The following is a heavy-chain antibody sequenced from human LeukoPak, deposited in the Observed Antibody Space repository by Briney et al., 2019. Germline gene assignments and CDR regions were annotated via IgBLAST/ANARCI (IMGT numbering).Heavy chain of an antibody. CDR3: ARVSLAEGSYWLGELLSYYFDY. CDR2: IYHSGST. Sequence: SETLSLTCTVSGYSISSGYYWGWIRQPPRKRLEWIGSIYHSGSTYYNPSVKGRVTISVDTSKNQFSLTLSSLTAADTAVYYCARVSLAEGSYWLGELLSYYFDYWGQGTLVTVSS. CDR1: GYSISSGYY. V-gene: IGHV4-38-2*02. J-gene: IGHJ4*02. D-gene: IGHD3-10*01.